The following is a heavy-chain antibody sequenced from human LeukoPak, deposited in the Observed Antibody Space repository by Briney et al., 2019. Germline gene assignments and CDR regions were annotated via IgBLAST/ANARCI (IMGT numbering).Heavy chain of an antibody. CDR1: GGSFSGYY. V-gene: IGHV4-34*01. CDR2: INHSGST. J-gene: IGHJ4*02. CDR3: AGRYYDSSGYYFEN. Sequence: PSETLSLTCAVYGGSFSGYYWSWIRQPPGKGLEWIGEINHSGSTNYNPSLKSRVTISVGTSKNQFSLKLSSVTAADTAVYYCAGRYYDSSGYYFENWGQGTLVTVSS. D-gene: IGHD3-22*01.